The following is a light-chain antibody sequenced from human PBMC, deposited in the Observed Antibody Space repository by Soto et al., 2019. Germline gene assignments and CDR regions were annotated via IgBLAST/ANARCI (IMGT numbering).Light chain of an antibody. CDR2: ATS. V-gene: IGKV1-39*01. CDR1: QSISRY. CDR3: QQTYSTPIT. J-gene: IGKJ4*01. Sequence: DIQMTQSPSFLSASVGDRVTITCRASQSISRYLNWYRQKPGKAPELLIYATSHLQSEVPSRFSGSGSGPDFTLTVSSLQPEDFATYYCQQTYSTPITFGGGTKVDIK.